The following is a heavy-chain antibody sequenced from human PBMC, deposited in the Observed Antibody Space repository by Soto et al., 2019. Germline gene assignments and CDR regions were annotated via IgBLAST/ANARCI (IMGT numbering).Heavy chain of an antibody. CDR1: RFTFSTYA. CDR3: ARELTIAAVGTPSRYFHY. V-gene: IGHV3-30-3*01. J-gene: IGHJ4*02. CDR2: ISHDGSDK. D-gene: IGHD6-13*01. Sequence: QVQLVESGGGVVQPGRSLRLSCEASRFTFSTYAMYWVRQAPGKGLEWVAAISHDGSDKSYADSEKGRFTISRDNAKNPLFLEINSLRREDTALYYCARELTIAAVGTPSRYFHYRGQRTLVTVSA.